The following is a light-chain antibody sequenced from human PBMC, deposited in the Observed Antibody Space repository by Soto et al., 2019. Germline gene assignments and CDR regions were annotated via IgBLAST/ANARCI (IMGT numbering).Light chain of an antibody. CDR3: QQYNSWLWT. J-gene: IGKJ1*01. Sequence: LPRHSGTLSVSSGERASLSCRASQSGSSGHLAWYLRKPGQAPRFFIYGASSRATGIPDRFSGSRSGTDCTLIISGLQSEDAAVYYCQQYNSWLWTFGQGTKVDIK. CDR2: GAS. V-gene: IGKV3-20*01. CDR1: QSGSSGH.